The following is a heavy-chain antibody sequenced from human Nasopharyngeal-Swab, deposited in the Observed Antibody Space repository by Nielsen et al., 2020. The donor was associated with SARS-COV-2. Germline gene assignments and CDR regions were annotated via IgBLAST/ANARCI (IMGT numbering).Heavy chain of an antibody. CDR2: TYYRSKWYN. CDR1: GDSVSSNSAA. CDR3: ARAGYSSGWDFDY. D-gene: IGHD6-19*01. V-gene: IGHV6-1*01. Sequence: SETLSLTCAISGDSVSSNSAAWHWIRQSPSRGLEWLGRTYYRSKWYNDYAVSVKSRITINPDTSKNQFSLQLNSVTPEDTAVYYCARAGYSSGWDFDYWGQGTLVTVSS. J-gene: IGHJ4*02.